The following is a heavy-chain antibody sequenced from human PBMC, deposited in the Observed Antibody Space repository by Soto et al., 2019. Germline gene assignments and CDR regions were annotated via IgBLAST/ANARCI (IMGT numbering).Heavy chain of an antibody. CDR2: IYHTGDT. D-gene: IGHD3-10*01. CDR3: VGQRIGDLPGLVDV. Sequence: QVQLQQSGPGLVKPSETLSLTCTVSSGPSRSHNWGWIRQPPGGGLEWIGYIYHTGDTSYNPSLSSRVPISADPSTIHISLTLRSVTAADPAVYSCVGQRIGDLPGLVDVWGQGTRVSVSS. J-gene: IGHJ6*02. V-gene: IGHV4-59*08. CDR1: SGPSRSHN.